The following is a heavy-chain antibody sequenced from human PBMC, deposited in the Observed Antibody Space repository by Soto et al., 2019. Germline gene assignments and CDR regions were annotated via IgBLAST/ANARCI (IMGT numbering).Heavy chain of an antibody. V-gene: IGHV4-59*05. CDR3: ASQNSKPTHWCNWIDP. CDR2: IYYSGST. Sequence: SETLSLTCTVSGGSISSYYWSWIRQPPGKGLEWIGSIYYSGSTYYNPSLKSRVTISVDTSKNQFSLKLSSVTAADTAVYYCASQNSKPTHWCNWIDPRGQGTLVTVSS. J-gene: IGHJ5*02. CDR1: GGSISSYY. D-gene: IGHD3-22*01.